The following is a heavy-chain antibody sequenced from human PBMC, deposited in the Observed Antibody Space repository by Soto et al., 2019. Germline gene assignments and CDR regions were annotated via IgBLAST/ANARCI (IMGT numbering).Heavy chain of an antibody. D-gene: IGHD6-13*01. J-gene: IGHJ4*02. V-gene: IGHV1-2*02. CDR3: ARLYSSSWYSRHFDY. Sequence: ASVKVSCKASGYTFTGYYMHWVRQAPGQGLEWMGWINPNSGGTNYAQKFQGRVTMTRDTSISTAYMELSRLRSDDTAVYYCARLYSSSWYSRHFDYWGKGTLVTVSS. CDR2: INPNSGGT. CDR1: GYTFTGYY.